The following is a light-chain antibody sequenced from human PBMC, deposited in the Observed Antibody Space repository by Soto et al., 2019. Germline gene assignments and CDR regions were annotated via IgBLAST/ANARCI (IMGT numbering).Light chain of an antibody. CDR3: QQRSASPLTFT. V-gene: IGKV3-11*01. CDR1: QSVDNY. Sequence: EIVLTQSPATLSLSPGERATLSCRTSQSVDNYLAWYQQKGGQAPRLLIFDASNRATGVPSRFSGSGFGTDFTLTISSLEPEDSAIYFCQQRSASPLTFTFGGGTRVEIK. J-gene: IGKJ4*01. CDR2: DAS.